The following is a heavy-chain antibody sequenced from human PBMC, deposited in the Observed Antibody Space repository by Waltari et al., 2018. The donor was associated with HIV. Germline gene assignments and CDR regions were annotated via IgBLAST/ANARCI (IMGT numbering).Heavy chain of an antibody. V-gene: IGHV4-34*01. J-gene: IGHJ5*02. D-gene: IGHD3-10*01. CDR1: GGSLTASY. CDR3: ARESRRRIRQGGINWFDP. Sequence: QVQLQQWGAGQLKASETLSLTCAVYGGSLTASYWNWIRQCTGWGLEWSDEINHSGRTDCNPSLKMRVTIAIDPAKKQFSLIVKSVTVADTGVYYCARESRRRIRQGGINWFDPWGQGTPVNVLS. CDR2: INHSGRT.